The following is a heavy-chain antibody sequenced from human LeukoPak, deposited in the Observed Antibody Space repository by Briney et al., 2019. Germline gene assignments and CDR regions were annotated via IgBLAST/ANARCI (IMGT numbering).Heavy chain of an antibody. Sequence: GGSLRLSCAASGFTVSSNYMSWVRQAPGKGPEWVSVIYSGGSTYYADSVKGRFTISRDNSKNTLYLQMNSLRAEDTAVYYCAGAVGSGYYYGGYWGQGTLVTVSS. CDR2: IYSGGST. D-gene: IGHD3-3*01. CDR1: GFTVSSNY. V-gene: IGHV3-66*01. J-gene: IGHJ4*02. CDR3: AGAVGSGYYYGGY.